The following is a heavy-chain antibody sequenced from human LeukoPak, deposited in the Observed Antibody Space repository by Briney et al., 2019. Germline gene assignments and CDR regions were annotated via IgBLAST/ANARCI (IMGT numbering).Heavy chain of an antibody. V-gene: IGHV1-18*04. D-gene: IGHD6-19*01. CDR2: ISAYNGNT. Sequence: ASVKVSCKASGYTFTSFGISWVRQAPGQGLEWMGWISAYNGNTNYAQKLQGRVTMTTDTSTSTAYMELRSLRSDDTAVYYCARDLAVAVIERYYGMDVWGQVTTVTVSS. CDR3: ARDLAVAVIERYYGMDV. J-gene: IGHJ6*02. CDR1: GYTFTSFG.